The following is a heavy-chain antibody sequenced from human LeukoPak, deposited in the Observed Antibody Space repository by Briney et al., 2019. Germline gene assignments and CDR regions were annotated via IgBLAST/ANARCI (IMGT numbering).Heavy chain of an antibody. V-gene: IGHV3-7*01. D-gene: IGHD2-2*01. Sequence: GGSLRLSCAASGFTFSSCAMSWVRQAPGKGLEWVANIKQDGSEEYYVDSVKGRFTISRDNAKNSLYLRMNSLRAEDTAVYYCARDWVVDNTYYFDYWGQGTLVTVSS. CDR1: GFTFSSCA. CDR2: IKQDGSEE. J-gene: IGHJ4*02. CDR3: ARDWVVDNTYYFDY.